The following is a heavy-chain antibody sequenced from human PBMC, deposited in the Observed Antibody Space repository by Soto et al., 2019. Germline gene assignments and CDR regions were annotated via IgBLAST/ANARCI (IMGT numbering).Heavy chain of an antibody. CDR2: IHYSGSS. Sequence: SETLSLTCTVSGGSISSGNYCWSWIRQPPGKGLEWIGFIHYSGSSYYNPSLKSRVTISVDTSKNQFSLKLDSVTAADTAVYYCARDLDTATYFDYWGHGTLVTVSP. V-gene: IGHV4-30-4*01. CDR1: GGSISSGNYC. CDR3: ARDLDTATYFDY. D-gene: IGHD5-18*01. J-gene: IGHJ4*01.